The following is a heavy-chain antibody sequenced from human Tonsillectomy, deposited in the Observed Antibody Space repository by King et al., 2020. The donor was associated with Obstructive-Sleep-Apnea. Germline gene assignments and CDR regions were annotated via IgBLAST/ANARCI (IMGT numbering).Heavy chain of an antibody. J-gene: IGHJ4*02. CDR1: GFTFSSYW. CDR3: ARVPIRSGYDGAYYFDY. Sequence: EVQLVESGGGLVQPGGSLRLSCAASGFTFSSYWMSWVRQAPGKGLEWVANIKQDGSEKYYVDSVKGRFTISRDNAKNSLYLQMNSLRAEDTAVYYCARVPIRSGYDGAYYFDYWGQGTLVTVSS. V-gene: IGHV3-7*01. CDR2: IKQDGSEK. D-gene: IGHD5-12*01.